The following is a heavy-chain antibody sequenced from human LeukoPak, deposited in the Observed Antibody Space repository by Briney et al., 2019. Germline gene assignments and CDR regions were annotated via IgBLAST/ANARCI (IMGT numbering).Heavy chain of an antibody. V-gene: IGHV3-66*01. CDR1: GFTVSSNY. CDR3: ARDHSSSWSMERYFQH. J-gene: IGHJ1*01. D-gene: IGHD6-13*01. Sequence: GGSLRLSCAASGFTVSSNYMSWVRQAPGKGLEWVSVIYSGGSTYYADSVKGRFTISRDNSKNTLYLQMNSLRAEDTAVYYCARDHSSSWSMERYFQHWGQGTLVTVSS. CDR2: IYSGGST.